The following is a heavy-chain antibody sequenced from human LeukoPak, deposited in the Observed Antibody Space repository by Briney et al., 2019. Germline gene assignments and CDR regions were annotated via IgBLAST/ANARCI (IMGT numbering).Heavy chain of an antibody. Sequence: GGSLRLSCATSGFNFNDAWMSWVRPAPGGGLEWVGRLKSKGGGETADYGAAVKGRFTISRDDSKSTLYLQMNSLKNEDTAVYFCSWELDVSFGRRLESWGQGTLVTVSS. V-gene: IGHV3-15*01. CDR2: LKSKGGGETA. J-gene: IGHJ4*02. CDR1: GFNFNDAW. CDR3: SWELDVSFGRRLES. D-gene: IGHD1-1*01.